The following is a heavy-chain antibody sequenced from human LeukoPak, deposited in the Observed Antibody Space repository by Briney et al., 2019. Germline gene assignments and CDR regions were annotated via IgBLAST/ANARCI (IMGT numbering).Heavy chain of an antibody. CDR1: GFNFSDYH. CDR2: IISSGKTI. J-gene: IGHJ4*02. Sequence: GGSLRLSCAASGFNFSDYHMSWIRQAPGRGLEWISYIISSGKTINYADSVKGRFTVSRDNSQNSLFLQMNSLRAEDTAMYYCARGMIYCGSYSCYVIKVVDFWGQGTLVTVSS. CDR3: ARGMIYCGSYSCYVIKVVDF. V-gene: IGHV3-11*01. D-gene: IGHD2-2*01.